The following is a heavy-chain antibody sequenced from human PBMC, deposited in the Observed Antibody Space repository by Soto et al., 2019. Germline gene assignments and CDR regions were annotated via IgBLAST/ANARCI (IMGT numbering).Heavy chain of an antibody. J-gene: IGHJ4*02. CDR2: INQGGSER. CDR1: GFTFNTFY. CDR3: VRGGYYNLGPY. V-gene: IGHV3-7*01. Sequence: PGGSLRLSCAASGFTFNTFYMDWVRQAPGKGLEWVGNINQGGSERTYADSVRGRFTISRDNAKNSLYLQMNSLRDEDTAVYYCVRGGYYNLGPYWGQGTLVTVSS. D-gene: IGHD3-22*01.